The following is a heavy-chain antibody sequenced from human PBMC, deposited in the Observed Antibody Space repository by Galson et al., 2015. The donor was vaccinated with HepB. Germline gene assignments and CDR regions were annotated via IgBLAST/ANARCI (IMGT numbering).Heavy chain of an antibody. CDR3: ARSPTGKWYFDL. J-gene: IGHJ2*01. Sequence: SLRLSCAASGFTFSSYAMHWVRQAPGKGLEWVAVTSYDGSNKYYGDSVKGRFTISRDNSKNTLYLQMNSLRAEDTAVYYCARSPTGKWYFDLWGRGTLVTVSS. CDR1: GFTFSSYA. CDR2: TSYDGSNK. V-gene: IGHV3-30-3*01. D-gene: IGHD2-8*02.